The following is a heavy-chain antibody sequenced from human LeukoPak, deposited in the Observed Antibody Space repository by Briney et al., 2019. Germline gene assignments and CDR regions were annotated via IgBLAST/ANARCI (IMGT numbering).Heavy chain of an antibody. CDR3: AKDIADYGDQP. V-gene: IGHV3-21*04. D-gene: IGHD4-17*01. Sequence: GGSLRLSCAASGFTFSSYSMNWVRQAPGKGLEWVSSISSSSSYIYYADSVKGRFTISRDNSKNTLYLQMNSLRAEDTAVYYCAKDIADYGDQPWGQGTLVTVSS. CDR2: ISSSSSYI. CDR1: GFTFSSYS. J-gene: IGHJ5*02.